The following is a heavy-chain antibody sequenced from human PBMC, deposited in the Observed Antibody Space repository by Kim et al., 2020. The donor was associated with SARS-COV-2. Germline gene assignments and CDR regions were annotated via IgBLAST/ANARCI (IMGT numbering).Heavy chain of an antibody. CDR2: ISGSGGST. V-gene: IGHV3-23*01. CDR1: GFTFSSYA. Sequence: GGSLRLSCGASGFTFSSYAMSWVRQAPGKGLEWVSAISGSGGSTYYADSVKGRFTISRDNSKNTLYLQMNSLRAEDTAVYYCAKRGYDILTGYPYWYFDLWGRGTLVTVSS. CDR3: AKRGYDILTGYPYWYFDL. D-gene: IGHD3-9*01. J-gene: IGHJ2*01.